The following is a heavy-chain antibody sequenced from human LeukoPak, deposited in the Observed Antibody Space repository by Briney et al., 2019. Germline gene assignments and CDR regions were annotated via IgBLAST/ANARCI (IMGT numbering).Heavy chain of an antibody. CDR1: GYRFSDYW. V-gene: IGHV5-51*01. J-gene: IGHJ5*02. CDR2: IYPGDSDT. D-gene: IGHD4-23*01. CDR3: GRLATVVSPFDP. Sequence: GESLKISCKGSGYRFSDYWIGWVRQMPGKGLEWMGIIYPGDSDTRYGPSFQGQVTISADKSISTAYLQWSSLKASDTAMYYCGRLATVVSPFDPWGQGTLVTVSS.